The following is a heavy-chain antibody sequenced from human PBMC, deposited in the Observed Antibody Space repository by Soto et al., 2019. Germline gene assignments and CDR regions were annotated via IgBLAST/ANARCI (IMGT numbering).Heavy chain of an antibody. V-gene: IGHV3-9*01. Sequence: EVQLVESGGGLVQPGRSLRLSCAASGFTFDDYAMHWVRQAPGKGLEWVSGISWNSGSIGYADSVKGRFTISRDNAKNSLYLQMNSLRAEDTALYYCAKDIGAGKDYWGQGTLVTVSS. CDR3: AKDIGAGKDY. D-gene: IGHD6-13*01. J-gene: IGHJ4*02. CDR2: ISWNSGSI. CDR1: GFTFDDYA.